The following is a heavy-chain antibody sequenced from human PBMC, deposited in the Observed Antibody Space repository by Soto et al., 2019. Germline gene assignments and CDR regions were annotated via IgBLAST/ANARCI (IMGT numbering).Heavy chain of an antibody. CDR2: ISSSGSTI. CDR3: ARGAEYCSGGSCYSGDGAFDF. D-gene: IGHD2-15*01. Sequence: GGSLRLSCAASGFTFSDYYMSWIRQAPGKGLEWVSYISSSGSTIYYADSVKGRFTISRDNAKNSLYLQMNSLRAEDTAVYYCARGAEYCSGGSCYSGDGAFDFWGQGTMVTVSS. J-gene: IGHJ3*01. V-gene: IGHV3-11*04. CDR1: GFTFSDYY.